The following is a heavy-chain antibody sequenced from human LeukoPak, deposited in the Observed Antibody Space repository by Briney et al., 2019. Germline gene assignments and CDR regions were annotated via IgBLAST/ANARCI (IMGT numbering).Heavy chain of an antibody. CDR2: INPNSGGT. CDR3: ARVDSGSYSIDY. J-gene: IGHJ4*02. CDR1: GYTFTGYY. Sequence: ASVKVSCKASGYTFTGYYMHWVRQAPGQGLEWMGWINPNSGGTNYAQKFQGRITMTRDTSISTAYVELSRLRSDDTAVYYCARVDSGSYSIDYWGQGTLVTVSS. D-gene: IGHD1-26*01. V-gene: IGHV1-2*02.